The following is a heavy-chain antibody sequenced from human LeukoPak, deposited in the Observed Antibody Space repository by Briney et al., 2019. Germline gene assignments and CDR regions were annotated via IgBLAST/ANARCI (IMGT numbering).Heavy chain of an antibody. CDR1: GFTFNSYS. Sequence: GGSLRLSCAASGFTFNSYSMHWVRQAPGKGLEWVGFIRSKANGGTTDYAASVKGRFAISRDDSKSIAYLQMNSLKTEDTAVYYCASGSSYFDYWGQGTLVTVSS. CDR2: IRSKANGGTT. V-gene: IGHV3-49*04. D-gene: IGHD3-10*01. J-gene: IGHJ4*02. CDR3: ASGSSYFDY.